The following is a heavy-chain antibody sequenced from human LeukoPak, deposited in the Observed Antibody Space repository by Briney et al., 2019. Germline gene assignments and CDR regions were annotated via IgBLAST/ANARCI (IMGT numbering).Heavy chain of an antibody. Sequence: ASVKVSCKASGYTFTNNGISWVRQAPGQGLEWMAWISTYDHDTNYAQKFRGRVTMTTDTSTSTAYMELRSLGSDDTAVYYCVRDYFCSGGTCDDCFDPWGQGTLVTASS. CDR3: VRDYFCSGGTCDDCFDP. V-gene: IGHV1-18*01. CDR1: GYTFTNNG. J-gene: IGHJ5*02. D-gene: IGHD2-15*01. CDR2: ISTYDHDT.